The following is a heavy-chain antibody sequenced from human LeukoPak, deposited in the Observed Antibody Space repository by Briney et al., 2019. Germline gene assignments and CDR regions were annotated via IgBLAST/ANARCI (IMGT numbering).Heavy chain of an antibody. D-gene: IGHD3-10*01. J-gene: IGHJ4*02. V-gene: IGHV3-7*01. Sequence: GGSLRLSCGASGFIFSAYWMDWVRQAPGKGLEWVASIKEDGSRADYVDSVRGRFTVSRDNTKNSLFLQMNSLRVDDTAVYYCASDRAFSQFDYWGQGTLVTVSS. CDR3: ASDRAFSQFDY. CDR1: GFIFSAYW. CDR2: IKEDGSRA.